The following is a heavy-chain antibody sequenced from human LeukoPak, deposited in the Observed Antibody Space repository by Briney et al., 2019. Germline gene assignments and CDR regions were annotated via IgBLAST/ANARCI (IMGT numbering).Heavy chain of an antibody. Sequence: SETLSLTCTVSGDSISTYYWNWIRQPPGRGLKWIGQVYYSGTTNYNPSLQSRVTISPDTSKNQFSLTLTSVTAADTAVYYCVRRRYYDSDGFWYYFDYWGQGTLVTVSS. J-gene: IGHJ4*02. CDR1: GDSISTYY. V-gene: IGHV4-59*08. D-gene: IGHD3-22*01. CDR2: VYYSGTT. CDR3: VRRRYYDSDGFWYYFDY.